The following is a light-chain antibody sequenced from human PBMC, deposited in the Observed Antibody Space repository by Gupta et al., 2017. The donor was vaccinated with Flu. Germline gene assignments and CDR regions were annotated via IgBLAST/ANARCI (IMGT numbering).Light chain of an antibody. CDR1: SSEGGEDYD. Sequence: TTTGTTSSSEGGEDYDVHWYQHPPQTNLNFFIDGSRKRASGVPYGSSYATSGTSASLAIPGVQAEDDDDYYCQTCDSSSVVFGGGTKLTVL. V-gene: IGLV1-40*01. CDR3: QTCDSSSVV. J-gene: IGLJ2*01. CDR2: GSR.